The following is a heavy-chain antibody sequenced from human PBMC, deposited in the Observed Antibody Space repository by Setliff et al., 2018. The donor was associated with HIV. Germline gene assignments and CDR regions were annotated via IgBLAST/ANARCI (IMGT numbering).Heavy chain of an antibody. CDR2: IYTSGFT. V-gene: IGHV4-61*09. J-gene: IGHJ3*02. Sequence: SETLSLTCTVSGGYISSGSHYWRWIRQPAGKGLEWIGHIYTSGFTNYNPSLKSRVTISVDTSKNQFSLNLTSVTAADTAVYFCASDQGNPPSRGDIWGQGTMVTVSS. CDR1: GGYISSGSHY. CDR3: ASDQGNPPSRGDI.